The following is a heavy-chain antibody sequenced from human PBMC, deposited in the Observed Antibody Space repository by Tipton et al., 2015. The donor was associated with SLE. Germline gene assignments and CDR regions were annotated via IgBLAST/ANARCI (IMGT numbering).Heavy chain of an antibody. V-gene: IGHV3-48*03. Sequence: SLRLSCAASGFNFSSYEMNWVRKDPGKGMEWVSYISSSGSTIYYADSVKGRFTIPRDNAKNSLELQMNSLRAEDTAVYYCARTGIVLVAFDYWGQGTMVTVSS. CDR1: GFNFSSYE. CDR2: ISSSGSTI. J-gene: IGHJ4*02. D-gene: IGHD2-8*02. CDR3: ARTGIVLVAFDY.